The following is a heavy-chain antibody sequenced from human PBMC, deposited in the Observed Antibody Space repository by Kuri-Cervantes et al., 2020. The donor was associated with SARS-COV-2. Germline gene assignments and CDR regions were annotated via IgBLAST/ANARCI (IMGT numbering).Heavy chain of an antibody. J-gene: IGHJ4*02. V-gene: IGHV3-23*01. CDR2: ISGSGGST. CDR1: GFTFSSYA. D-gene: IGHD6-19*01. Sequence: GESLKISCAASGFTFSSYAMSWVRQAPGKGLEWVSAISGSGGSTYYADSVKGRFTISRDNSKNTLYLQMNSLRAEDTAVYYCAKTVAGTGIDYWGQRTLVTVSS. CDR3: AKTVAGTGIDY.